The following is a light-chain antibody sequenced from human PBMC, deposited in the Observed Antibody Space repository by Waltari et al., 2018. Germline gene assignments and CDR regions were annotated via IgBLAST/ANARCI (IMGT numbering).Light chain of an antibody. CDR2: DVS. V-gene: IGKV3-11*01. J-gene: IGKJ4*01. CDR3: QQRNKWPLT. CDR1: QSVANF. Sequence: DIVFTQSPATLSLSPGERATLSCRASQSVANFLAWYQQKPGQAPRLLIYDVSNRATDIPARFSGSGFATDFTLTISDVEPEDIAVYYCQQRNKWPLTFGGGTKVEIK.